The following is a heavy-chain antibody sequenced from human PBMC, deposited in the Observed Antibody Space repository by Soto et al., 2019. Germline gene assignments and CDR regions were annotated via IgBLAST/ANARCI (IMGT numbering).Heavy chain of an antibody. D-gene: IGHD3-10*01. CDR3: ARRGAGSGSFDY. Sequence: QVQLQESGPGLVKPSQTLSLTCAVSGASISSGDYYWSWIRQHPGKGLEWIGYIYYNGRAYYNPSLKSRVTMSSDTSKNQFSLKLSSVTAADTAVYYCARRGAGSGSFDYWGQGALVTVSS. V-gene: IGHV4-31*11. J-gene: IGHJ4*02. CDR2: IYYNGRA. CDR1: GASISSGDYY.